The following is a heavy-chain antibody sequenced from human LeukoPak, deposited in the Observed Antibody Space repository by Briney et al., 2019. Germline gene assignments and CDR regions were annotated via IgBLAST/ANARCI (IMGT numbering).Heavy chain of an antibody. CDR2: INPSGGST. J-gene: IGHJ4*02. CDR1: GYTFTSYY. Sequence: VASVKVSCKASGYTFTSYYRHWVRQAPGQGLEWMGIINPSGGSTSYAQKFQGRVTMTRDMSTSTVYMELSSLRSEDTAVYYCASGGITMVRGVYNHDYWGQGTLVTVSS. CDR3: ASGGITMVRGVYNHDY. D-gene: IGHD3-10*01. V-gene: IGHV1-46*03.